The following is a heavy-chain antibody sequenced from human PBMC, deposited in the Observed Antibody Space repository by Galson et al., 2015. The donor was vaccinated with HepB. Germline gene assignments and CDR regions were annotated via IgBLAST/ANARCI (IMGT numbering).Heavy chain of an antibody. V-gene: IGHV1-69*13. CDR1: GGTFSSYA. Sequence: SVKVSCKASGGTFSSYAISWVRQAPGQGLEWMGGIIPIFGAANYAQKFQGRVTITADESTSTAYMELSSLRSEDTAVYYCARSPLPLGELSFSDYWGQGTLVTVSS. CDR2: IIPIFGAA. D-gene: IGHD3-16*02. J-gene: IGHJ4*02. CDR3: ARSPLPLGELSFSDY.